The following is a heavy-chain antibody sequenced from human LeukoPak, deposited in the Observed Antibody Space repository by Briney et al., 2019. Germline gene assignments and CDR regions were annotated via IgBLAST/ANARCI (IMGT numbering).Heavy chain of an antibody. CDR1: GYTFTTYG. CDR3: ARDSLGGYDDYADY. V-gene: IGHV1-18*01. D-gene: IGHD4-17*01. J-gene: IGHJ4*02. CDR2: ISAYSGDT. Sequence: ASVKVSCKASGYTFTTYGISWVRQAPGQGPEWMGWISAYSGDTKYAQRFQGRVTMTTDTSTTTAYMEVRSLRFDDTAVYYCARDSLGGYDDYADYWGQGTLVTVSS.